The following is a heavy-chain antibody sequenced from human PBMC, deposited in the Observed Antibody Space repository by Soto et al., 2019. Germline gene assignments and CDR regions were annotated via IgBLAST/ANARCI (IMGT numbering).Heavy chain of an antibody. Sequence: QVQLVQSGAEVKKPGSSVKVSCKASGGTFSSYTISWVRQAPGQGLEWMGRIIPILGIANYAQKFQGRVTNTADKSTSTAYMELSSLRSEDTAVYYCAQSQYCSGGSCYYETNYFDYWGQGTLVTVSS. V-gene: IGHV1-69*02. J-gene: IGHJ4*02. D-gene: IGHD2-15*01. CDR3: AQSQYCSGGSCYYETNYFDY. CDR1: GGTFSSYT. CDR2: IIPILGIA.